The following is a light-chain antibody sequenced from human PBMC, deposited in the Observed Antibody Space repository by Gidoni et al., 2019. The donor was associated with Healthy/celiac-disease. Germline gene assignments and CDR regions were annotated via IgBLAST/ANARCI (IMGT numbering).Light chain of an antibody. CDR1: QSVSSN. CDR3: QQYNNWPPYT. CDR2: GAS. J-gene: IGKJ2*01. Sequence: EIVMTQSPATLSVSPGERATRSCRASQSVSSNLAWYQQKPGTAPRLLIYGASTRATGIPARFSGSGSGTEFSLTISSLQSEDFAVYYCQQYNNWPPYTFGQGTKLEIK. V-gene: IGKV3-15*01.